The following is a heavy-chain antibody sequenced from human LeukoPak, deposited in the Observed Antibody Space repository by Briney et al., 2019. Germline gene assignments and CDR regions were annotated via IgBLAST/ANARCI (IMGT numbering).Heavy chain of an antibody. CDR1: GFTFSSYW. Sequence: GGSLRLSCAASGFTFSSYWMHWVRQAPGKGLVWVSRINSDGSSTSYADSVKGRFTISRDNSKNTLYLQMNSLRAEDTAVYYCAKDRLGGGSCHDYWGQGTLVTVSS. CDR3: AKDRLGGGSCHDY. V-gene: IGHV3-74*01. J-gene: IGHJ4*02. CDR2: INSDGSST. D-gene: IGHD2-15*01.